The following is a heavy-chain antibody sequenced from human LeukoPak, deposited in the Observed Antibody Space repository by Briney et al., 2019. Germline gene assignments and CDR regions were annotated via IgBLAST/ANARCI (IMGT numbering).Heavy chain of an antibody. CDR2: ISSSSSYI. V-gene: IGHV3-21*04. CDR1: GFTFSSYS. Sequence: GGSLRLSCAASGFTFSSYSMNWVRQAPGKGLEWVSSISSSSSYIYYADSVKGRFTISRDNAKNSLYLQMNSLRAEDTAVYYCAKLGRRRSPGYYFDYWGQGTLVTVSS. J-gene: IGHJ4*02. CDR3: AKLGRRRSPGYYFDY. D-gene: IGHD1-26*01.